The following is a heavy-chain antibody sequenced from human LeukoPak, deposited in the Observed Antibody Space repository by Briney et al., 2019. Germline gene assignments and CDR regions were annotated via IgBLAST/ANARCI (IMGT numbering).Heavy chain of an antibody. J-gene: IGHJ3*02. CDR2: INGRSNYI. CDR3: AREDGVVGATSAFAI. V-gene: IGHV3-21*01. D-gene: IGHD1-26*01. Sequence: GGSLRLSCAATGFTFSTYTMNWVRQAPGKGLEWVSSINGRSNYIYYADSMKGRFTISRDNAKNSLYLQMNSLRDDDTAVYYCAREDGVVGATSAFAIGRLGTMVTVSS. CDR1: GFTFSTYT.